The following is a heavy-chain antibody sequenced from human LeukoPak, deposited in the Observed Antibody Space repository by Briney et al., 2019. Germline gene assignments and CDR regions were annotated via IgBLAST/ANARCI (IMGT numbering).Heavy chain of an antibody. D-gene: IGHD6-19*01. CDR2: ISAYNGNT. CDR3: VRGVLGYSSGWYGGSTFFDY. V-gene: IGHV1-18*01. J-gene: IGHJ4*02. CDR1: GYTFTSYG. Sequence: ASVKVSCKASGYTFTSYGISWVRQAPGQGLEWMGWISAYNGNTNYAQKLQGRVTMTTDTSTSTAYMELRSLRSDDTAVCYCVRGVLGYSSGWYGGSTFFDYWGQGTLVTVSS.